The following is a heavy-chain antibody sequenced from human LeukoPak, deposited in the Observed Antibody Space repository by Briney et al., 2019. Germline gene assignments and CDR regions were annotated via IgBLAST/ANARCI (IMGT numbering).Heavy chain of an antibody. Sequence: GGSLRLSCAASGFTFSSYEMNWVRQAPGKGLEWVSYVSSSGSTIYYADSVKGRFTISRDNAKNSLYLQMNSLRAEDTAVYYCARDYSDYVWGSYRFGYWGQGTLVTVSS. D-gene: IGHD3-16*02. CDR1: GFTFSSYE. CDR2: VSSSGSTI. CDR3: ARDYSDYVWGSYRFGY. V-gene: IGHV3-48*03. J-gene: IGHJ4*02.